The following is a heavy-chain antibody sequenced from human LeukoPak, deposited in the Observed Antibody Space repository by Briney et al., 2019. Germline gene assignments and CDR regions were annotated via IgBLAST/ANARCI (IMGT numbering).Heavy chain of an antibody. J-gene: IGHJ4*02. CDR2: SHDSGST. CDR3: ARDEYSSGWYAY. Sequence: SETLSLTCSVSGGSISGYYWTWIRQTPGKGLEWIGYSHDSGSTHYNPSLKSRVSISIDKSKSEFSLKLRSATAADTAVYYCARDEYSSGWYAYWGQGTLVTVSS. V-gene: IGHV4-59*01. D-gene: IGHD6-19*01. CDR1: GGSISGYY.